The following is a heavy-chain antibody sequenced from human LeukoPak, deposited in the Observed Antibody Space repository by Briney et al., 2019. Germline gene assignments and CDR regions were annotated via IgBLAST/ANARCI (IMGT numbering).Heavy chain of an antibody. Sequence: ASVKVSCKASGYTFTSYDINWVRQATGQGLEWMGWISAYNGNTNYAQKLQGRVTMTTDTSTSTAYMELRSLRSDDTAVYYCARGRSSGYHIDYWGQGTLVTVSS. J-gene: IGHJ4*02. CDR2: ISAYNGNT. V-gene: IGHV1-18*01. CDR1: GYTFTSYD. CDR3: ARGRSSGYHIDY. D-gene: IGHD3-22*01.